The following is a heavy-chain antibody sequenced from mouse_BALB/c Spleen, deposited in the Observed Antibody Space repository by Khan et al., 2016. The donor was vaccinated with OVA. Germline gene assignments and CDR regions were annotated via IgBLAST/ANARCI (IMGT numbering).Heavy chain of an antibody. CDR3: AGIAYYYYSEGCDY. CDR2: ISSGGTYT. D-gene: IGHD2-12*01. J-gene: IGHJ3*01. Sequence: EVELLESGGDLVKPGGSLKLSCAASGFTFSTYGMSWVRQTPDRGLEWVATISSGGTYTFYPDNVKGRFTISRDHANNTLYLQMSSLKSADTAMYYCAGIAYYYYSEGCDYWGQGTIVTVSA. V-gene: IGHV5-6*01. CDR1: GFTFSTYG.